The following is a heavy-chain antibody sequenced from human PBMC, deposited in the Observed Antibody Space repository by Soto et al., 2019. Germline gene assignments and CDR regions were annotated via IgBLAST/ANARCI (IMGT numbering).Heavy chain of an antibody. J-gene: IGHJ4*02. Sequence: PGGSLRLSCAASGFTFSSYAMHWVRQAPGKGLEWVAVISYDGSNKYYADSVKGRFTISRDNSKNTLYLQMNSLRAEDTAVYYWGRVEFFACLLPCFPPGGREPLVTFPS. V-gene: IGHV3-30-3*01. CDR3: GRVEFFACLLPCFPP. D-gene: IGHD3-9*01. CDR1: GFTFSSYA. CDR2: ISYDGSNK.